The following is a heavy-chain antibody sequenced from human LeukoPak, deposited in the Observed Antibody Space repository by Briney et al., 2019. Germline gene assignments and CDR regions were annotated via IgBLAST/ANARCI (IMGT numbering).Heavy chain of an antibody. CDR3: AREGPSIAVAGKLDY. CDR1: GFTFSSYE. J-gene: IGHJ4*02. D-gene: IGHD6-19*01. Sequence: GGSLRLSCAASGFTFSSYEMNWVRQAPGKGLEWVSYISSSGSTIYYADSVKGRFTISRDNAKNSLYLQMNSLRAEDTAVYYCAREGPSIAVAGKLDYWGQGTLVTVSS. CDR2: ISSSGSTI. V-gene: IGHV3-48*03.